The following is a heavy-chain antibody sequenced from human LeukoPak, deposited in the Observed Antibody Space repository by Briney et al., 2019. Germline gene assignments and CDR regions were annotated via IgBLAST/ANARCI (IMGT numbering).Heavy chain of an antibody. Sequence: SSETLSLTCSVSGGSIRSYYWNWIRQPPGKGLEWIGYIYYSGSANYNPSLKSRVTISLDTSKNQFSLTLSSVTAADTAVYYCARRRVGAAAGLDYWGQGTLVTVSS. CDR3: ARRRVGAAAGLDY. CDR1: GGSIRSYY. J-gene: IGHJ4*02. V-gene: IGHV4-59*01. D-gene: IGHD6-13*01. CDR2: IYYSGSA.